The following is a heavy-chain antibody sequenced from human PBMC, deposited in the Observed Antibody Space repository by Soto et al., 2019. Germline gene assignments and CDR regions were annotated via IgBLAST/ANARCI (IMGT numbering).Heavy chain of an antibody. CDR1: GFTFGDSY. D-gene: IGHD2-15*01. V-gene: IGHV3-11*06. Sequence: GGSLRLSCAGSGFTFGDSYMSWIRQAPGKGLEWLSYISPGSRYPAYADSVKGRFTISRDNAKRSLYLQMMSLTAEDTAIYYCVSGGGGGLSDPWGQGTMVAVSS. CDR2: ISPGSRYP. CDR3: VSGGGGGLSDP. J-gene: IGHJ5*02.